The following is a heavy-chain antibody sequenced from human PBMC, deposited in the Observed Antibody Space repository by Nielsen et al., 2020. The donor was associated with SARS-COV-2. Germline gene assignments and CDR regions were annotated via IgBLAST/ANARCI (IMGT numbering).Heavy chain of an antibody. J-gene: IGHJ4*02. V-gene: IGHV3-30*04. CDR3: ARDSWDSLRYFVH. D-gene: IGHD3-22*01. Sequence: GGSLSPPVVALGFTSSHNAIHWARQPPAKGLEWVAFISYDGSNKYYADSVKGRFTISRDDSKNTLYLQMNSLRPEDTAVYYCARDSWDSLRYFVHWGQGAQVTVSS. CDR2: ISYDGSNK. CDR1: GFTSSHNA.